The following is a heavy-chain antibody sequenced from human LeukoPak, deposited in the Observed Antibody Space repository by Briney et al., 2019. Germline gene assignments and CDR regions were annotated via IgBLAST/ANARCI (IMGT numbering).Heavy chain of an antibody. D-gene: IGHD5-24*01. CDR1: GGSIRSSYYY. V-gene: IGHV4-39*01. CDR2: IYDSGST. Sequence: PSETLSLTCTVSGGSIRSSYYYWGWIRQPPGKGLEWIGSIYDSGSTYYNPSLKSRVTISVDTSKNQFSLKLNSVTAADTAVYYCARGIEMATALFDYWGQGTLVTVSS. CDR3: ARGIEMATALFDY. J-gene: IGHJ4*02.